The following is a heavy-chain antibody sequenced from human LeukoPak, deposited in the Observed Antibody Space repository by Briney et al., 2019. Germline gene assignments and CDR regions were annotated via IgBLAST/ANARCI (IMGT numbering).Heavy chain of an antibody. CDR2: IYTSGST. D-gene: IGHD5-12*01. V-gene: IGHV4-4*07. Sequence: PSETLSLTCTVSGGSISSYCWSWIRQPAGKGLEWIGRIYTSGSTNYNPSLKSRVTMSVDTSKNQFSLKLSSVTAADTAVYYCARGGGEWLRSGDLDYWGQGTLVTVSS. J-gene: IGHJ4*02. CDR1: GGSISSYC. CDR3: ARGGGEWLRSGDLDY.